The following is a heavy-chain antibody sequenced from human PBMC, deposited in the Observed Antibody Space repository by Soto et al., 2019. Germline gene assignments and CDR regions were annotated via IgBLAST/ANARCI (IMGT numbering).Heavy chain of an antibody. V-gene: IGHV1-18*01. J-gene: IGHJ6*02. CDR2: INPYSGNT. D-gene: IGHD3-16*01. CDR1: GYIFVNYG. Sequence: QVQLVQSGDEVRKPGSSVKVSCKDSGYIFVNYGIAWVGQAPGQGLEWMGWINPYSGNTHYASKVQGRLTMSTDTSTSTVYMDLGSLTSADTAVYYCAMVDNYVTPSPQDVWGQGTTVTVSS. CDR3: AMVDNYVTPSPQDV.